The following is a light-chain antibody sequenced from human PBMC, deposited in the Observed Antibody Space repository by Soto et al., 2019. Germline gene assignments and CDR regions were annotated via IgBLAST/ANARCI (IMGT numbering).Light chain of an antibody. CDR2: KAS. J-gene: IGKJ1*01. CDR1: QSISSW. Sequence: IEVTQSPSSLSAIVGDRVTITCRPGQSISSWLAWYQQKPGKAPKLLIYKASSLESGVPSRFSGSGSGTEFTLTISSLQPDDFATYYCQQYNSYSWTFGQGTKVDIK. V-gene: IGKV1-5*03. CDR3: QQYNSYSWT.